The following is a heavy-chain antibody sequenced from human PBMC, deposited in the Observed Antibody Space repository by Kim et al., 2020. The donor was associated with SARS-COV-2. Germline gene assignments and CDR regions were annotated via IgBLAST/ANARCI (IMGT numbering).Heavy chain of an antibody. V-gene: IGHV3-23*01. CDR2: ISGSGGST. J-gene: IGHJ4*02. D-gene: IGHD4-17*01. CDR3: ATERTTVTSAFDY. Sequence: GGSLRLSCAASGFTFSNYAMSWVRQAPGKGLEWVSAISGSGGSTYYADSVKGRFTISRDNSKNTLYQQINSLRAEDTAVYYCATERTTVTSAFDYWGQGTLVTVSS. CDR1: GFTFSNYA.